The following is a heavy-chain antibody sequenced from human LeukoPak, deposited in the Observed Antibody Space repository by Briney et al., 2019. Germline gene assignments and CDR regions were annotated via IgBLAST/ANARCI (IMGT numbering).Heavy chain of an antibody. V-gene: IGHV3-7*01. Sequence: GGSLRLFCAASGFTFSSYWMGWVRQAPGRGLEGVANINQDGSEKYYVDSVKGRFTISRDNAKNSLYLQMNSLRAEDTAVYYCARWRPGVDYFDYWGQGNLVTVSS. J-gene: IGHJ4*02. D-gene: IGHD2-15*01. CDR1: GFTFSSYW. CDR2: INQDGSEK. CDR3: ARWRPGVDYFDY.